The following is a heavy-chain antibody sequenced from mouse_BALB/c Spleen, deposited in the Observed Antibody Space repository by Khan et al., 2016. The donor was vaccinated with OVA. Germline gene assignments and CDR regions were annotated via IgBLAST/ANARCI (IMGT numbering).Heavy chain of an antibody. D-gene: IGHD1-1*02. CDR1: GFTFSTYG. Sequence: EVELVESGGDLVKTGGSLKLSCAASGFTFSTYGMSWVRQTPDKRLEWVATINTGGHYTYYIDSVKGRFTISRDNAKNILYLQMTSLRSEDTAMYYCARLAYYYNSEGFAYWGQWTLVTVSA. CDR2: INTGGHYT. CDR3: ARLAYYYNSEGFAY. V-gene: IGHV5-6*01. J-gene: IGHJ3*01.